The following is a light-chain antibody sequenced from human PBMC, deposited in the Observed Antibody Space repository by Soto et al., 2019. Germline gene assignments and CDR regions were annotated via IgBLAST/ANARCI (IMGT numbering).Light chain of an antibody. V-gene: IGLV1-36*01. CDR1: SSNIGNNA. CDR3: AEWDDSLNGYV. Sequence: QSVLTQPPSGSGAPRRGVTISCYGSSSNIGNNAVNWYQQLPGKAPKLLIYYDDLLPSGVSDRFSGSKSGTSASLAISGLQSEDEADYYCAEWDDSLNGYVFGTGNKVTGL. CDR2: YDD. J-gene: IGLJ1*01.